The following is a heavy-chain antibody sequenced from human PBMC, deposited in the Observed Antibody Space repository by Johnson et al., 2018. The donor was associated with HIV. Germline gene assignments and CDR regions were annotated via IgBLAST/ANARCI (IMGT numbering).Heavy chain of an antibody. CDR1: GFTFDDYG. CDR3: AKDFGLDWGNGFDI. V-gene: IGHV3-20*04. D-gene: IGHD3-16*01. Sequence: VQLVESGGGVVRPGGSPRLSCAASGFTFDDYGMSWVRQVPGKGLEWVSGINWNGGSTGYADSVKGRLTISRDNSKNTLYLEMNSLRAEDTAVYYCAKDFGLDWGNGFDIWGQGTMVTVSS. J-gene: IGHJ3*02. CDR2: INWNGGST.